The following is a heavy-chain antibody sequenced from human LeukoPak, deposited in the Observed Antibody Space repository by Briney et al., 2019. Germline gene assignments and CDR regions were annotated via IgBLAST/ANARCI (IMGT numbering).Heavy chain of an antibody. CDR3: ARGEGSSLPPDY. CDR2: IHPDDSDT. J-gene: IGHJ4*02. CDR1: GYSFTHYW. D-gene: IGHD3-10*01. V-gene: IGHV5-51*01. Sequence: GESLKISCKGSGYSFTHYWIGWVRQMPGKGLQWMGIIHPDDSDTRYSPSFQGQVTISADKSISTAYLQWSSLKASDTAVYYCARGEGSSLPPDYWGQGTLVTVSS.